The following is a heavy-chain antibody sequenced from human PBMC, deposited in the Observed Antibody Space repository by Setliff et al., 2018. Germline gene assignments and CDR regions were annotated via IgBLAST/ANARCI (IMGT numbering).Heavy chain of an antibody. CDR3: ARDDPNHYDVSGYSVGYFDY. Sequence: SETLSLTCTVSGASITNINYYWGLIRQPPGKGLEWIGSIFNSGRTSYNPSLKSRVTISVDTSKHQFSLTLSSVTAADTAVYYCARDDPNHYDVSGYSVGYFDYWGLGTPVTVSS. V-gene: IGHV4-39*02. CDR2: IFNSGRT. CDR1: GASITNINYY. D-gene: IGHD3-22*01. J-gene: IGHJ4*02.